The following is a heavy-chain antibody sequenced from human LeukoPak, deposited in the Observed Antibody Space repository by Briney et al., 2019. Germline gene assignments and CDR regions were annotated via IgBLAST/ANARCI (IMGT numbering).Heavy chain of an antibody. CDR3: ATYSSSWYNY. CDR2: ISSSSSYI. V-gene: IGHV3-21*01. J-gene: IGHJ4*02. D-gene: IGHD6-13*01. Sequence: GGSLRLSCAASGFTFSSCGFNWVRQAPGKGLEWVSSISSSSSYIYYADSVKGRFTISRDNAKNSLYLQMNSLRAEDTAVYYCATYSSSWYNYWGQGTLVTVSS. CDR1: GFTFSSCG.